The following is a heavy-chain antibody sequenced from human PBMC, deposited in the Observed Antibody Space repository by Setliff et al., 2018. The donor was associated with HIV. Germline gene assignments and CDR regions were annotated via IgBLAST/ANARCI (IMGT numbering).Heavy chain of an antibody. J-gene: IGHJ3*02. CDR3: ARRIAFDI. Sequence: ASVKVSCKASGYTFTSYTIHWVRQAPGQRLEWMGWINPNSGNTGYAQKFQGRVAMTRDTSINTVYMELSSLRSEDTAVYYCARRIAFDIWGQGTMVTVSS. V-gene: IGHV1-8*02. CDR1: GYTFTSYT. CDR2: INPNSGNT.